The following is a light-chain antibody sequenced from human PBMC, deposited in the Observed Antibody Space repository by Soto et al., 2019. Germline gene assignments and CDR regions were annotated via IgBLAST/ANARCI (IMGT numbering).Light chain of an antibody. CDR1: NSNIGSNT. V-gene: IGLV1-44*01. Sequence: QSVLTQAPSASGTPGQRVTISCSGSNSNIGSNTVSWYQQVPGTAPKVLIYNNDQRPSGVPDRLSGSKSGTSASLAIGGLQSEDKADYYCAAWDGSLNGWVFGGGTQLTVL. CDR3: AAWDGSLNGWV. J-gene: IGLJ3*02. CDR2: NND.